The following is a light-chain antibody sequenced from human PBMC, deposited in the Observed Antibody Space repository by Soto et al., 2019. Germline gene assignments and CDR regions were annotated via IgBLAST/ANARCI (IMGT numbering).Light chain of an antibody. J-gene: IGKJ1*01. Sequence: EIVMTQSPATLSVSPGERATLSCRASQSVSSDLAWYHQKPGQAPRLLIYGASSRATGIPDRFSGSGSGTEFTLTISRLEPEDFAVYYCQQYNNWPRTFGQGTKVDI. V-gene: IGKV3D-15*01. CDR2: GAS. CDR1: QSVSSD. CDR3: QQYNNWPRT.